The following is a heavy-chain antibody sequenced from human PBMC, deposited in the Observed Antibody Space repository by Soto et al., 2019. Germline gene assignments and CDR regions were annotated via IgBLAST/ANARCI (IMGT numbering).Heavy chain of an antibody. Sequence: VGSVRLSCRASGSDFSTYSMNWVRQAPGQGLEWIAYVSLDSDSIQYADSVKGRFTISRDDAENSLYLQMDSLRDEDTATYYCARLYYDYVWGQGTTVTVSS. D-gene: IGHD3-3*01. V-gene: IGHV3-48*02. CDR1: GSDFSTYS. CDR2: VSLDSDSI. CDR3: ARLYYDYV. J-gene: IGHJ6*02.